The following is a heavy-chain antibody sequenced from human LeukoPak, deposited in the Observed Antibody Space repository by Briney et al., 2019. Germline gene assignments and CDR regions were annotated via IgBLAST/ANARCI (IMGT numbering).Heavy chain of an antibody. CDR3: ARDRGYCTNAVCPADY. Sequence: GASVKVSCKTSGYTFTGYGFNWVRQAPGQGLERMGWISIYNGNTNFAQKLQGRVTMTTDTSTSTAYMELRSLRSDDTAVYYCARDRGYCTNAVCPADYWGQGTLVTVSS. CDR1: GYTFTGYG. CDR2: ISIYNGNT. D-gene: IGHD2-8*01. J-gene: IGHJ4*02. V-gene: IGHV1-18*01.